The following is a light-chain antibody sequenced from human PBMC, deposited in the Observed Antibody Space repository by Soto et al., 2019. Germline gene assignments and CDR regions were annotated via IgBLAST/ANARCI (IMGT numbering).Light chain of an antibody. CDR2: DVS. CDR1: SSDVGGYNY. CDR3: SSYTSSSPYVV. J-gene: IGLJ2*01. V-gene: IGLV2-14*01. Sequence: QSALTQPASVSGSPGQSITISCTGTSSDVGGYNYVSWYQQHPGKAPKLMIYDVSNRPSGVSNRFSGSKSGNTASLTISGLQAEDVADYYCSSYTSSSPYVVFGGGTKLTVL.